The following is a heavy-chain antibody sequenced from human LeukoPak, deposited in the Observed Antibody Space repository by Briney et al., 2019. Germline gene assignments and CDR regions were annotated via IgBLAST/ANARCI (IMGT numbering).Heavy chain of an antibody. J-gene: IGHJ4*02. CDR1: GLTFSNYT. D-gene: IGHD4/OR15-4a*01. V-gene: IGHV3-23*01. Sequence: AGSLRIYCATPGLTFSNYTITWVRKAPAQRLQRISSIWGRGDTTDYADSVKGRFTISRDNSKNTLYLQMSRLRADDTALHYCVKEGTMVPEDYSGQGTLATASS. CDR3: VKEGTMVPEDY. CDR2: IWGRGDTT.